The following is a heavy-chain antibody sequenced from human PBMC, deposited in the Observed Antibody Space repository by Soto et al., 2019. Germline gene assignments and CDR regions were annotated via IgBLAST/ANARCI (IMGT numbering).Heavy chain of an antibody. CDR1: EYSFTSYW. D-gene: IGHD3-22*01. J-gene: IGHJ4*02. Sequence: GASLKISCKCAEYSFTSYWISWLRQMPGKGLEWMGRIDPSDSYTDYRPSFQGHVTISADKSISTAYLQWSSMEASDSAMYYCTRHSKSGPFDHWGQGTLVTVSS. CDR2: IDPSDSYT. V-gene: IGHV5-10-1*01. CDR3: TRHSKSGPFDH.